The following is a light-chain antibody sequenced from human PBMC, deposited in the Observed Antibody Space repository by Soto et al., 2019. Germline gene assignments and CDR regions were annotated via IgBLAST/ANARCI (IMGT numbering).Light chain of an antibody. Sequence: IQMTQSPSTVSASDGDRAPSTCRASQSISSWLAWYQQKPGKAPKLLIYDASSLESGVPSRFSGSGSGTEFTLTISSLRPDDFATYYCQQYSTYSKTFGQGTKV. CDR2: DAS. CDR1: QSISSW. J-gene: IGKJ1*01. CDR3: QQYSTYSKT. V-gene: IGKV1-5*01.